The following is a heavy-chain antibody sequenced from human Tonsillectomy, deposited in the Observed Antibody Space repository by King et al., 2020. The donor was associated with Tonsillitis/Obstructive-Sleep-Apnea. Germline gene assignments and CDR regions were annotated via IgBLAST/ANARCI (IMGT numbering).Heavy chain of an antibody. J-gene: IGHJ4*02. V-gene: IGHV3-48*03. Sequence: QLVQSGGGLVQPGGSLRLSCAASGFTFSSYEMNWVRQAPGKGLEWVSYISSSGSSIYYADSVKGRFTISRDNAKNSLYLQMNSLRAEDTAIYYCARDTRVLGSLKGRNDYWGQGTLVTVSS. CDR1: GFTFSSYE. D-gene: IGHD3-3*01. CDR3: ARDTRVLGSLKGRNDY. CDR2: ISSSGSSI.